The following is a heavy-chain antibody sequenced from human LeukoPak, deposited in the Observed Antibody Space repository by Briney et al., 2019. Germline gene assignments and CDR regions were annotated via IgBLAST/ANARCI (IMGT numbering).Heavy chain of an antibody. CDR3: ARPHSGGYSYGEFDY. V-gene: IGHV1-46*01. J-gene: IGHJ4*02. CDR1: GYTFTSYY. Sequence: ASVKVSCKASGYTFTSYYTHWVRQAPGQGLEWMGIINPSGGSTSYAQKFQGRVTMTRDTSTSTVYMELSSLRSEDTAVYYCARPHSGGYSYGEFDYWGQGTLVTVSS. CDR2: INPSGGST. D-gene: IGHD5-18*01.